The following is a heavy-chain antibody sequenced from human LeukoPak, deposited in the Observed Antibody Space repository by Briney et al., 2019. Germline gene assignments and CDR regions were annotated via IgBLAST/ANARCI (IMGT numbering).Heavy chain of an antibody. CDR2: IYSGGST. CDR1: GFTVSSNY. D-gene: IGHD4-17*01. J-gene: IGHJ4*02. V-gene: IGHV3-66*01. Sequence: GGSLRLSCAASGFTVSSNYVSWVRQAPGKGLEWVSVIYSGGSTYYADSVKGRFTISRDDSKNTLYLQMTSLRAEDTAVYYCARDLRVDYGDYGFNYWGQRTLVTVSS. CDR3: ARDLRVDYGDYGFNY.